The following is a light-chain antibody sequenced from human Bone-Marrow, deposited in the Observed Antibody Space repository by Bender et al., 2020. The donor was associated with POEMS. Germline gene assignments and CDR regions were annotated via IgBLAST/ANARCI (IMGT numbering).Light chain of an antibody. J-gene: IGLJ3*02. CDR1: SSDVGAYNL. V-gene: IGLV2-14*02. Sequence: QSALTQPASVSGSPGQSITISCTGASSDVGAYNLVSWYQQHPGKAPKLMIYDVSNRPSGDSNRFSGSKSGTSASLAITGLQSDDEAIYFCVAWDASLNGWVFGGGTKLTVL. CDR2: DVS. CDR3: VAWDASLNGWV.